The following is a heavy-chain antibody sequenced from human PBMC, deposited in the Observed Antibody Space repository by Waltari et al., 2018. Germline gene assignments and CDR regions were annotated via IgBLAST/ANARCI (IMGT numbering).Heavy chain of an antibody. CDR1: GFTFSTYA. V-gene: IGHV3-23*01. CDR2: ISADGTGT. Sequence: EVQLLESGGGLVQPGGSLRLSCAAFGFTFSTYAMGWVRQAPGRGLEWVSTISADGTGTHYADSVKGRFTISRDNSKNMLYLQMNNLRAEDTAVYYCDASDYWGQGTLVTVSS. CDR3: DASDY. J-gene: IGHJ4*02.